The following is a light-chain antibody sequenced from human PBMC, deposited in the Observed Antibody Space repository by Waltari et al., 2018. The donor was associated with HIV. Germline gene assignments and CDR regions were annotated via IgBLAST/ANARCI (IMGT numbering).Light chain of an antibody. CDR2: EDN. CDR3: QSYDNTDVV. J-gene: IGLJ2*01. CDR1: SGSIATNY. Sequence: NFILTQPNSVSESPGKTVTIPCTRSSGSIATNYLQWYQLLPGTSPTTFSYEDNQRPYGVSDLFSGCIDGSANSASLTISGLKTEDEADYYCQSYDNTDVVFGGGTKLTVL. V-gene: IGLV6-57*01.